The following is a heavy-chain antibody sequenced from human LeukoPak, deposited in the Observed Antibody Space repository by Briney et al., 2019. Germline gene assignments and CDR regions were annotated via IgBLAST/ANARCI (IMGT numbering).Heavy chain of an antibody. CDR1: GFTFSSYW. CDR2: INSDGSST. Sequence: GGSLRLSCAASGFTFSSYWMHWVRQAPGKGLVWVSRINSDGSSTTYADSMKGRFTISRDNAKNTLYLQMNSLRAEDTAVYYCARDSSYCSSTSCYNYFDYWGQGNLVTVSS. CDR3: ARDSSYCSSTSCYNYFDY. V-gene: IGHV3-74*01. D-gene: IGHD2-2*02. J-gene: IGHJ4*02.